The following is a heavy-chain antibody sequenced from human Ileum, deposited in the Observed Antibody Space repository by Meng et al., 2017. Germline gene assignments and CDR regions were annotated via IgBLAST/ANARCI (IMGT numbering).Heavy chain of an antibody. D-gene: IGHD6-19*01. J-gene: IGHJ3*02. CDR3: ARGAGAGTSSGAFDI. V-gene: IGHV3-74*01. CDR2: IKSDGRTT. Sequence: GGSLRLSCTASGFTFSSYGMHWVRQAPGKGLVWVSRIKSDGRTTTYADSVKGRFTCSGDNAKNTLYLQMNSLRAEDTAVYYCARGAGAGTSSGAFDIWGQGTMVTVSS. CDR1: GFTFSSYG.